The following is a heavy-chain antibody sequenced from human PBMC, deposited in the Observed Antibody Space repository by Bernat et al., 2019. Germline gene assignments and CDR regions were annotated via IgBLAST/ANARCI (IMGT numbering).Heavy chain of an antibody. D-gene: IGHD3-16*01. J-gene: IGHJ4*02. CDR3: ARDLGSFGGSIWGDY. CDR1: GFTVSSNY. Sequence: EVQLVESGGGLIQPGGSLRLSCAASGFTVSSNYMSWVRQAPGKGLGWVSVIYSGGTTYYADSVKGRFTISRDNSKNTLYLQMNSLRAEDTAVYYCARDLGSFGGSIWGDYWGQGILVTVSS. CDR2: IYSGGTT. V-gene: IGHV3-53*01.